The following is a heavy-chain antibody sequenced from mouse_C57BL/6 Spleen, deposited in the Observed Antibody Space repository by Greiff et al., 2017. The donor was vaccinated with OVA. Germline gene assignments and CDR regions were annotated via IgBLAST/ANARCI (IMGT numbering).Heavy chain of an antibody. J-gene: IGHJ2*01. CDR2: IDPETGGT. Sequence: VKLMESGAELVRPGASVTLSCKASGYTFTDYEMHWVKQTPVHGLEWIGAIDPETGGTAYNQKFKGKAILTADKSSSTAYMELRSLTSEDSAVYYCTRSDLLWDYWGQGTTLTVSS. V-gene: IGHV1-15*01. CDR3: TRSDLLWDY. D-gene: IGHD2-1*01. CDR1: GYTFTDYE.